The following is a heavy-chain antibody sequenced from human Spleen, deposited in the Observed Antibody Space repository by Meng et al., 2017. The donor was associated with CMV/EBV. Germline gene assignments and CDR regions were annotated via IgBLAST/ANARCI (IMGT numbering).Heavy chain of an antibody. D-gene: IGHD3-10*01. CDR1: GYSFTKYW. CDR2: IYPDESDT. J-gene: IGHJ4*02. V-gene: IGHV5-51*01. Sequence: KVSCKASGYSFTKYWIAWVRQMPGKGLEWMGIIYPDESDTRYSPSFQGQVTISADKSINTAYLQWSSLKASDTAMYYCARHKTIYYGSGSYYNEFDYWGQGTLVTVSS. CDR3: ARHKTIYYGSGSYYNEFDY.